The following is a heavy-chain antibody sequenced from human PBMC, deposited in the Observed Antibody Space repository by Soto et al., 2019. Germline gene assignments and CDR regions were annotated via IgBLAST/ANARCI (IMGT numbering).Heavy chain of an antibody. CDR3: ARGRGFRLLGVPLDS. J-gene: IGHJ4*02. D-gene: IGHD3-10*01. CDR1: GGSFSADY. V-gene: IGHV4-59*01. Sequence: RSEALALRDTISGGSFSADYWSWIWQSTGQGLEWIGYIYASGSPYYNLSLRSRVTISADTSKNQISLKLTSPTAADTAVYYCARGRGFRLLGVPLDSWGPGTPVTVSS. CDR2: IYASGSP.